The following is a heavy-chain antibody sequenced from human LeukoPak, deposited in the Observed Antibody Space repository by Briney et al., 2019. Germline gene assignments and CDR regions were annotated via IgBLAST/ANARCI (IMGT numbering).Heavy chain of an antibody. CDR1: GFTFSDYE. D-gene: IGHD2-15*01. Sequence: PGGSLRLSCAASGFTFSDYEMNWVRQAPGKGLEWVSYISSSGRKIYYADSVKGRFTISRDNAKNSLYLQMNSLRAEDTAVYYCARDWYCSGGSCYSRDWFDPWGQGTLVTVSS. J-gene: IGHJ5*02. V-gene: IGHV3-48*03. CDR2: ISSSGRKI. CDR3: ARDWYCSGGSCYSRDWFDP.